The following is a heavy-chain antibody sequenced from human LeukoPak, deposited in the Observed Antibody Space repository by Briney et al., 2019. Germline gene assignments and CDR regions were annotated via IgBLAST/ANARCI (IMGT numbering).Heavy chain of an antibody. Sequence: GGSLRLSRVASGLPLGDFAMHGVRQAPGPGLEWVSLISGDGVSTFFADSVKGRFSISRDNSKNSLFLEMSSLRTEDTAMYYCARESGKFDYWGQGTLVAVSS. J-gene: IGHJ4*02. CDR1: GLPLGDFA. CDR2: ISGDGVST. D-gene: IGHD1-14*01. CDR3: ARESGKFDY. V-gene: IGHV3-43*02.